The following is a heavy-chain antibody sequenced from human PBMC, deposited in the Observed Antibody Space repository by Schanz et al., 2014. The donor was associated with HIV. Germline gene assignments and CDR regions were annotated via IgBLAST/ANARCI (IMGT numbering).Heavy chain of an antibody. CDR1: GFRFNDFA. V-gene: IGHV3-9*01. CDR2: ISWNSGSI. J-gene: IGHJ4*02. Sequence: EVQIVESGGGVVQPGRSLRLSCAASGFRFNDFAVHWVRQTPEKGLEWVSGISWNSGSIGYADSVKGRFTISRDNAKNSLYLQMNSLRAEDTALYYCACECDYGGNSCFDYWGQGTLVTVSS. CDR3: ACECDYGGNSCFDY. D-gene: IGHD4-17*01.